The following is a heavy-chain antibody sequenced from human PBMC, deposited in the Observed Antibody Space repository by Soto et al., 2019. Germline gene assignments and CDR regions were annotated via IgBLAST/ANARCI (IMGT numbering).Heavy chain of an antibody. D-gene: IGHD6-19*01. CDR3: ARRYSSGFDY. CDR2: IFYSGST. CDR1: GGSISSYY. Sequence: QVQLQESGPGLVKPSESLSLTCTVSGGSISSYYWSWIRQPPGKGLEWIGYIFYSGSTNYNPSLKSRVTISVDTSKNPFSLKLSSVTAAATAVYYCARRYSSGFDYWGQGTLVTVSS. J-gene: IGHJ4*02. V-gene: IGHV4-59*08.